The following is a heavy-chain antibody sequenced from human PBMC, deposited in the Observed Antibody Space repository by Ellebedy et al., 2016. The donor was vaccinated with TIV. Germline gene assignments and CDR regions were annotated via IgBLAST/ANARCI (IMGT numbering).Heavy chain of an antibody. D-gene: IGHD5-24*01. J-gene: IGHJ4*02. CDR3: AKDSIDDGYWDFDS. Sequence: GGSLRLSCAASGFTFSSYAMSWVRQAPGKGLEWVSAISGSGGSTYYADSVKGRFTISRDNSKNTLYLLMNSLRAEDTAVYFCAKDSIDDGYWDFDSWGQGTLVAVSS. CDR1: GFTFSSYA. CDR2: ISGSGGST. V-gene: IGHV3-23*01.